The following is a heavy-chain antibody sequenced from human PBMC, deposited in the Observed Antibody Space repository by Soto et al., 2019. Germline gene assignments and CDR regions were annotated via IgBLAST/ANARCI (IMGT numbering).Heavy chain of an antibody. Sequence: GECLKISCKGSGYSFTSYWISWVRQMPGKGLEWMGRIDPSDSYTNYSPSFQGHVTISADKSISTAYLQWSSLKASDTAMYYCARHSSSSHYFDYWGQGTLVTVSS. D-gene: IGHD6-13*01. CDR3: ARHSSSSHYFDY. CDR1: GYSFTSYW. J-gene: IGHJ4*02. CDR2: IDPSDSYT. V-gene: IGHV5-10-1*01.